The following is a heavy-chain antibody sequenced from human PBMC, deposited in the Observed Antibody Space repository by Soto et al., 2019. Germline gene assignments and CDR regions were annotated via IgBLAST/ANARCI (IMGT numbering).Heavy chain of an antibody. Sequence: PSETLSLTCTVSGGSISRYYWSWIREPPEKGLEWIGYIYYSGSTNYNPSLKSRVTISVDTSKNQFSLKLSSVTAADTAVYYCARDLYCSGGSCYLNWFDPWGQGTLVTVSS. D-gene: IGHD2-15*01. V-gene: IGHV4-59*12. CDR2: IYYSGST. CDR3: ARDLYCSGGSCYLNWFDP. J-gene: IGHJ5*02. CDR1: GGSISRYY.